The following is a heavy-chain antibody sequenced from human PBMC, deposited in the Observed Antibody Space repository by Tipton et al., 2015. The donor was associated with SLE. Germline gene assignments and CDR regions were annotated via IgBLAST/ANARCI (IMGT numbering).Heavy chain of an antibody. CDR1: GFTFSSYS. CDR3: ARGGISIGYSKGAFDI. Sequence: QLVQSGGGLVKPGGSLRPSCAASGFTFSSYSMNWVRQAPGKGLEWVSSISSSSSYIYYADSVKGRFTISRDNSKNTLYLQMNSLRAEDTAVYYCARGGISIGYSKGAFDIWVQGTMVTVSS. J-gene: IGHJ3*02. V-gene: IGHV3-21*01. CDR2: ISSSSSYI. D-gene: IGHD3-22*01.